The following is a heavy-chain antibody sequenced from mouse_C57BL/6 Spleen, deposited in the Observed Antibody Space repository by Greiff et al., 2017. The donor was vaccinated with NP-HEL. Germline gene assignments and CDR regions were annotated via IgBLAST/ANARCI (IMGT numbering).Heavy chain of an antibody. V-gene: IGHV1-50*01. D-gene: IGHD2-3*01. J-gene: IGHJ3*01. CDR3: ARSLSLGWLLPSWFAY. CDR1: GYTFTSYW. CDR2: IDPSDSYT. Sequence: QVQLQQPGAELVKPGASVKLSCKASGYTFTSYWMQWVKQRPGQGLEWIGEIDPSDSYTNYNQKFKGKATLTVDTSSSTAYMQLSSLTSEDSAVYYCARSLSLGWLLPSWFAYWGQGTLVTVSA.